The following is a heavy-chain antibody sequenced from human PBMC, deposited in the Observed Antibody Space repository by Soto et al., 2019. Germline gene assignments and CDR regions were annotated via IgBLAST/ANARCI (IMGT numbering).Heavy chain of an antibody. Sequence: DVKLVESGGGLVQPWDSLRLSCEVSGFTFSKYSISWVRQSPGKGLEWAATIPQAGVEGHYADSVTGRFTIYRDNGKKSPYLQLNNLRADETAVYYCARDHLILPAHDFVYGSDAWGRGATVTVSS. CDR1: GFTFSKYS. V-gene: IGHV3-7*03. CDR3: ARDHLILPAHDFVYGSDA. J-gene: IGHJ6*02. CDR2: IPQAGVEG. D-gene: IGHD2-21*02.